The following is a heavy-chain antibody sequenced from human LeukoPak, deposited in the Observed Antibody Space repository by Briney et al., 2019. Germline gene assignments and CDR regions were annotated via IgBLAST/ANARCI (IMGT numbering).Heavy chain of an antibody. D-gene: IGHD5-18*01. CDR3: ARSLSQQLWLIGDAFDI. Sequence: SVKVSCKASGGTFSSYAISWVQQAPGQGLEWMGRIIPIFGTANYAQKFQGRVTITTDESTSTAYMELSSLRFEDTAVYYCARSLSQQLWLIGDAFDIWGQGTMVTVSS. CDR1: GGTFSSYA. CDR2: IIPIFGTA. J-gene: IGHJ3*02. V-gene: IGHV1-69*05.